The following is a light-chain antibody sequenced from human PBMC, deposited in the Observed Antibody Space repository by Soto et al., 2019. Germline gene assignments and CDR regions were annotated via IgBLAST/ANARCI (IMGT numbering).Light chain of an antibody. CDR2: LGS. Sequence: DIVMTQSPFSLPVTPGEPASISCRSSQSLLHSNGYNYLDWYLQKPGQSPQLLIYLGSNRASGVPDRFSGSGSGTDFTLKISRVEAEDVGVYYCMQALQTPITFGPGTKVDIK. V-gene: IGKV2-28*01. CDR3: MQALQTPIT. CDR1: QSLLHSNGYNY. J-gene: IGKJ3*01.